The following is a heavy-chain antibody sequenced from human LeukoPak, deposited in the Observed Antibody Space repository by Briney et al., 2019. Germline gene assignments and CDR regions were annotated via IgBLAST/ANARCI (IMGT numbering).Heavy chain of an antibody. Sequence: GSLRLSCAASGFTFSSSAMSWIRQPPGKGLEWIGYIYSSGSTNYNPSLRSRVTISVDTSKNQFSLKLSSVTAADTAVYYCVRTGSYVGHFDYWGQGTLVSVSS. D-gene: IGHD3-9*01. V-gene: IGHV4-59*01. CDR3: VRTGSYVGHFDY. CDR1: GFTFSSSA. CDR2: IYSSGST. J-gene: IGHJ4*02.